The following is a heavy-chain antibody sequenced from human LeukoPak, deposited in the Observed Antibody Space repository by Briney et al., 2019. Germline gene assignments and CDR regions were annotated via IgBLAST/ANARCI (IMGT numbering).Heavy chain of an antibody. CDR3: ARTGSGTYPPYYFDY. D-gene: IGHD3-10*01. J-gene: IGHJ4*02. CDR2: VNPKSYNT. Sequence: ASVKVSCKASGYTFTSYDISWVRQAPGQGLEWMGWVNPKSYNTGYAQKFQDRVTVTRNTSIGTAYMELSSLRSEDTAVYYCARTGSGTYPPYYFDYWGQGTLVTVSS. CDR1: GYTFTSYD. V-gene: IGHV1-8*01.